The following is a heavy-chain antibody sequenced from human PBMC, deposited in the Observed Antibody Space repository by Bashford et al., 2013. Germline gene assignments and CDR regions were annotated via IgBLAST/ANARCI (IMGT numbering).Heavy chain of an antibody. CDR2: IKSKTDGGTT. J-gene: IGHJ4*02. Sequence: VRQAPGKGLEWVGRIKSKTDGGTTDYAAPVKGRFTVSRDDSKDTFYLQMNSLKTEDTAVYYCARDVGETTTHFDHWGQGTLVTVSS. CDR3: ARDVGETTTHFDH. D-gene: IGHD1-26*01. V-gene: IGHV3-15*01.